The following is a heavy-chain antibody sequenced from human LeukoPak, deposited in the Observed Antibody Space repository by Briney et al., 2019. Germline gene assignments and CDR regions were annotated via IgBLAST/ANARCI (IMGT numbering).Heavy chain of an antibody. Sequence: GESLKISCQASGYNFIIYWIGWVRQKPGQGLEWIGIIYPADSDTKYSPSFQGHVTISVDESISTTYLQWTSLNTSDTAMYFCARRIVAHWYLDLWGRGPLVTVSS. CDR1: GYNFIIYW. CDR3: ARRIVAHWYLDL. CDR2: IYPADSDT. J-gene: IGHJ2*01. D-gene: IGHD5-12*01. V-gene: IGHV5-51*01.